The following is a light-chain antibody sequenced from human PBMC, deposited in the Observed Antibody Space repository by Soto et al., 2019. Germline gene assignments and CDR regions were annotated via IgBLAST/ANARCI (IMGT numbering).Light chain of an antibody. CDR1: QDIRSD. CDR3: LQHYNYPRT. CDR2: DAS. Sequence: AIQLTQSPSSLSASAGDSVTITCRASQDIRSDLSWYQQMPGKAPKLLIYDASRLETGVPSRFSGSGSGTDFSLTIRGLQSEDFATFFCLQHYNYPRTFGRGTRLEIK. J-gene: IGKJ2*01. V-gene: IGKV1-6*01.